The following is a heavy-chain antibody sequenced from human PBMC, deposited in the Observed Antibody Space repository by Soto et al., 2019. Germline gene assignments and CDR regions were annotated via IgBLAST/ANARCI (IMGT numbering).Heavy chain of an antibody. J-gene: IGHJ3*02. D-gene: IGHD6-13*01. Sequence: SGGSLRLSCAASGFTFSSYGMHWVRQAPGKGLEWVAVIWYDGSNKYYADSVKGRFTISRDNSKNTLYLQMNSLRAEDTAVYYCARAKQLRYAFDIWGQGTMVTVSS. CDR2: IWYDGSNK. CDR1: GFTFSSYG. CDR3: ARAKQLRYAFDI. V-gene: IGHV3-33*01.